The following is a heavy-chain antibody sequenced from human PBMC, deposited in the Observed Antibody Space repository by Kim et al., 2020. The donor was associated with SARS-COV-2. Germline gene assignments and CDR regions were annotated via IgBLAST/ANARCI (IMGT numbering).Heavy chain of an antibody. CDR2: FTAYFGRT. CDR1: GYKFSYNG. Sequence: ASVKVSCKTSGYKFSYNGIGWVRQAPGQGLEWMGWFTAYFGRTVYAENFQGRLTMTTDTSTSTAYMELRSLTSDDTAIYYCAREAQGGDGLDSLCQGTRV. D-gene: IGHD1-26*01. V-gene: IGHV1-18*01. J-gene: IGHJ4*02. CDR3: AREAQGGDGLDS.